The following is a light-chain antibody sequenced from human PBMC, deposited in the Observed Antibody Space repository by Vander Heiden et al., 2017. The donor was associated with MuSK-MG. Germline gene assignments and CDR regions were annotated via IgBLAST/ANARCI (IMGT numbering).Light chain of an antibody. CDR2: GAS. J-gene: IGKJ4*01. V-gene: IGKV3-20*01. Sequence: PGERATLSCRASKSVSSSYLAWYQQKPGQAPRLLIYGASSRATGIPDRFSGSGSGTDFTLTISRLEPEDFAVYYCQQYGSSPPRLTFGGGTKVETK. CDR1: KSVSSSY. CDR3: QQYGSSPPRLT.